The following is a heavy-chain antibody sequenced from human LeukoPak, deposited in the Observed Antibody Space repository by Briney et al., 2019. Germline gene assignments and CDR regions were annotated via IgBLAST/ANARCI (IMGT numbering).Heavy chain of an antibody. D-gene: IGHD6-19*01. V-gene: IGHV4-30-4*01. CDR2: IYYSGST. CDR1: VGSISSGDYY. CDR3: ARPGYSSGWYDWYFDL. Sequence: SETLSLTCTVSVGSISSGDYYWSWSRQPPAKGLEWIGYIYYSGSTYYNPSLKSRVTISVDTSKNQFSLKLSSVTAADTAVYYCARPGYSSGWYDWYFDLWGRGTLVTVSS. J-gene: IGHJ2*01.